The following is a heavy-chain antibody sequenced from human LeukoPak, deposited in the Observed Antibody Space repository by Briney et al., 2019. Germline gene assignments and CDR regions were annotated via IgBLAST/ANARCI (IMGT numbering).Heavy chain of an antibody. CDR2: INPNSGGT. CDR1: GYTFTGYY. J-gene: IGHJ3*02. CDR3: ATPWGIWGDHDAFDI. D-gene: IGHD3-16*01. Sequence: GASVKVSCKASGYTFTGYYMHWVRQAPGQGLEWMGWINPNSGGTNYAQKFQGRVTMTRDTSISTAYMELSRLRSDDTAVYYCATPWGIWGDHDAFDIWGQGTMVTVSS. V-gene: IGHV1-2*02.